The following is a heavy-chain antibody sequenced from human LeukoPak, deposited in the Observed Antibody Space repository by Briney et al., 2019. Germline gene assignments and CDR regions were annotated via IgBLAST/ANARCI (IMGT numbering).Heavy chain of an antibody. J-gene: IGHJ4*02. Sequence: SETLSLTCTVSGGSISSGSYYWTWIRQPAGKGLEWIGHLYTSGSTTYNPSLQSRVTISADTSKNQFSLRLTSVTAADTAVYYCARAGGSVGGYGTFNSWGQGVLVTASS. CDR2: LYTSGST. CDR3: ARAGGSVGGYGTFNS. CDR1: GGSISSGSYY. D-gene: IGHD6-19*01. V-gene: IGHV4-61*09.